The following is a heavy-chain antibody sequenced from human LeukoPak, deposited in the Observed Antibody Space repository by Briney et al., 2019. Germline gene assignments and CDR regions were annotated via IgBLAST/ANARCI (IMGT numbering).Heavy chain of an antibody. V-gene: IGHV4-61*01. CDR1: GGSISSHNYY. CDR2: IYYSGST. CDR3: ARSNYAYWYFDL. D-gene: IGHD1-7*01. J-gene: IGHJ2*01. Sequence: PSETLSLTCTVSGGSISSHNYYWSWIRQPPGKGLEWIGYIYYSGSTNYNPSLKSRVTISVDTSKNQFSLKLSSVTAADTAVYYCARSNYAYWYFDLWGRGTLVTVSS.